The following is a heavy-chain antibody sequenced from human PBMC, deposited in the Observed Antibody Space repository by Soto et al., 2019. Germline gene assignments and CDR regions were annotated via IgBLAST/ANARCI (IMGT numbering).Heavy chain of an antibody. CDR1: GFTFSTCT. CDR2: ISPSTSHI. J-gene: IGHJ6*02. D-gene: IGHD2-15*01. Sequence: EVHLVESGGGLVKPGGSLRLSCAVSGFTFSTCTMNWVRQAPGKGLEWVSSISPSTSHIYYADSVKGRFTISRDNAKNSLFLQMNNLTAEDTGVYYCSGCSGGACHQNYRMDVWGHASTVTVSS. CDR3: SGCSGGACHQNYRMDV. V-gene: IGHV3-21*01.